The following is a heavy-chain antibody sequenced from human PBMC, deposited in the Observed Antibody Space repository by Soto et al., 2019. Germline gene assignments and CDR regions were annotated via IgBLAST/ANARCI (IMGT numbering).Heavy chain of an antibody. D-gene: IGHD6-6*01. J-gene: IGHJ6*02. V-gene: IGHV3-33*01. Sequence: SGGSLRLSCAASGFTFSSYGMHWVRQAPGKGLEWVAVIWYDGSNKYYADSVKGRFTISRDNSKNTLYLQMNSLRAEDTAVYYCARSGSEQLVLVADYYYGMDVWGQGTTVTVSS. CDR3: ARSGSEQLVLVADYYYGMDV. CDR1: GFTFSSYG. CDR2: IWYDGSNK.